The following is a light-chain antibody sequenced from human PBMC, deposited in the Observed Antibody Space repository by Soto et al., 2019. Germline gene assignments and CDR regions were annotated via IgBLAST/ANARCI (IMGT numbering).Light chain of an antibody. Sequence: EIVLTQSPGTLSLSPGERATLSCRASKSVSSSYLAWYQQKPGQAPRLLIYGASSRATGIRDRCSGSGSGTDFSLTISRLATEDFAVYYCQQYGSSPPYTFGQGTKLESK. CDR2: GAS. V-gene: IGKV3-20*01. J-gene: IGKJ2*01. CDR3: QQYGSSPPYT. CDR1: KSVSSSY.